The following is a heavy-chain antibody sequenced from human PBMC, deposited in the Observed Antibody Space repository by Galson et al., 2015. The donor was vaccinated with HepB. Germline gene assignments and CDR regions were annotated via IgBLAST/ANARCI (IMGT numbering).Heavy chain of an antibody. CDR1: GFTVSGSY. V-gene: IGHV3-53*01. J-gene: IGHJ4*02. D-gene: IGHD4-11*01. CDR2: FHSDGDS. CDR3: ARDHFDYSKAIYYFDS. Sequence: SLRLSCAASGFTVSGSYMSWVRQAPGKGLEWVSVFHSDGDSDYADSVKGRFTISRDNSKNTLYLQMNSLRAEDTAVYFCARDHFDYSKAIYYFDSWGQGTLVTVSS.